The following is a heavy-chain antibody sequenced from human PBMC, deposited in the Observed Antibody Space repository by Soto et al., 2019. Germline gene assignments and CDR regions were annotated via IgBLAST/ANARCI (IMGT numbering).Heavy chain of an antibody. Sequence: PSETLSLTCTVSGGSISSYYWSWIRQPPGKGLEWIGYIYYSGSTNYNPSLKSRVTISVDTSKNQFSLKLSSVTAADTAVYYFARDFGTPSYYGMDVWGQGTTVTVSS. CDR3: ARDFGTPSYYGMDV. J-gene: IGHJ6*02. CDR1: GGSISSYY. V-gene: IGHV4-59*01. CDR2: IYYSGST. D-gene: IGHD3-10*01.